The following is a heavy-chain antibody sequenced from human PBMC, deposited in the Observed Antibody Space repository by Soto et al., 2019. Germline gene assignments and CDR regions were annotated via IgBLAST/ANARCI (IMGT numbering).Heavy chain of an antibody. CDR3: ARDLEFRDGNISHLDY. CDR1: GGTFSSHV. Sequence: VQLVQSGAEVKKPGSSVKVSCKASGGTFSSHVFNWVRQAPGQGLEWLGGIMPIIGTANYAQKFQCRVTITADESTSTAYMELSSLRSEDTAVYYCARDLEFRDGNISHLDYWGQGTLVTVSS. D-gene: IGHD3-10*01. J-gene: IGHJ4*02. CDR2: IMPIIGTA. V-gene: IGHV1-69*01.